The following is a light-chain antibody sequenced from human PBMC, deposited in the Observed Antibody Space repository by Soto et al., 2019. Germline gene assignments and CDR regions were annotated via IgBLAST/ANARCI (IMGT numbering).Light chain of an antibody. V-gene: IGKV1-5*01. CDR1: QSLNTR. CDR2: DAS. CDR3: QQYMSYST. Sequence: DIQRTLNKSTLSASVGDRVALTFRASQSLNTRLAWYQQRPGKAPKLLIYDASTLQSGVPSRFSGGGSGTEFTLTINNLQPDDLATYICQQYMSYSTFGRGTKVAI. J-gene: IGKJ1*01.